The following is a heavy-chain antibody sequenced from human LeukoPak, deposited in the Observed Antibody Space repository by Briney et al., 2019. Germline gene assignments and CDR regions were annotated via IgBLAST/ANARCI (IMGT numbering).Heavy chain of an antibody. Sequence: GGSLRLSCAASGFTFSSYWMHWVRRAPGKGLVWVSRISTDASSTTYADSVKGRFTISRDNAKGTLYLQMSSLRAEDTAVYYCTGHHQAYSRTYWGQGTLVTVSS. CDR3: TGHHQAYSRTY. CDR1: GFTFSSYW. D-gene: IGHD4-11*01. CDR2: ISTDASST. V-gene: IGHV3-74*01. J-gene: IGHJ4*02.